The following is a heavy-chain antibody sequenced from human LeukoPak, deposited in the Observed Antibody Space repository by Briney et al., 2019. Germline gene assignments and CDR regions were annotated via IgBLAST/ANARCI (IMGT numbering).Heavy chain of an antibody. J-gene: IGHJ4*02. Sequence: SETLSLTCTVSGYSLSSGYYWGWIRQPPGKGLEWIGSIYHSGSTYYNPSLKSRVTISVDTSKNQFSLKLSSVTAADTAVYYCARDGYNWNDSPFDYWGQGTLVTVSS. CDR1: GYSLSSGYY. D-gene: IGHD1-1*01. CDR2: IYHSGST. CDR3: ARDGYNWNDSPFDY. V-gene: IGHV4-38-2*02.